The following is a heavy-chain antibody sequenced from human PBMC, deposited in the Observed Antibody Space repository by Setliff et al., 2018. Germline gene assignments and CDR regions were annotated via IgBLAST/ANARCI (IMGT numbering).Heavy chain of an antibody. J-gene: IGHJ6*03. CDR3: ARSPPNRGVGQGHYMDV. CDR1: GGTFSSYG. Sequence: GASVKVSCKASGGTFSSYGISWVRQAPGQGLEWMGGTIPIFGTTNYAQKFQGRVTIITDDSTSTAYVEVRSLTSDDTAVYYCARSPPNRGVGQGHYMDVWGIGTTVTVSS. CDR2: TIPIFGTT. V-gene: IGHV1-69*05. D-gene: IGHD1-26*01.